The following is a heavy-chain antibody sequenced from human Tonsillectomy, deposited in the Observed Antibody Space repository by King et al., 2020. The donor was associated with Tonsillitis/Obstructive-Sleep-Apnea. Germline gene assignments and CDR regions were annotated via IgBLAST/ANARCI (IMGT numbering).Heavy chain of an antibody. CDR3: AREDSSSSGYYFYYYLDV. Sequence: VQLVESGGGLVQPGGSLRLSCAASGFTFSSHWMHWVRQAPGKGLVWVSRINNDGTSTSYADSVKGRFTISRDNAKNTLYLQMNSLTAEDTAVYYCAREDSSSSGYYFYYYLDVWGKGTTVTVSX. CDR2: INNDGTST. J-gene: IGHJ6*03. D-gene: IGHD6-6*01. V-gene: IGHV3-74*01. CDR1: GFTFSSHW.